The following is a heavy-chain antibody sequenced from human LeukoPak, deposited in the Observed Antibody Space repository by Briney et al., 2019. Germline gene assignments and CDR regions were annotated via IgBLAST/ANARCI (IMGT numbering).Heavy chain of an antibody. CDR1: GFTFTSSA. V-gene: IGHV1-58*02. CDR3: AADLNYYDSSGSGDY. Sequence: SVKVSCKASGFTFTSSAMQWVRQARGQRLEWIGWIVVGSGNTNYAQKFRERVTITRDMSTSTAYMELTSLRSEDTAVYYCAADLNYYDSSGSGDYWGQGTLVTVSS. CDR2: IVVGSGNT. J-gene: IGHJ4*02. D-gene: IGHD3-22*01.